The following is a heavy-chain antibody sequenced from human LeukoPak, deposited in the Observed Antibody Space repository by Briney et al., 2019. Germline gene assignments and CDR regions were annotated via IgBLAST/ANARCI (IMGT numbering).Heavy chain of an antibody. J-gene: IGHJ6*04. D-gene: IGHD2-2*01. V-gene: IGHV4-30-4*08. CDR3: ARGCSSTSCYGYV. CDR2: IYYSGST. CDR1: GGSISSGDYY. Sequence: SETLSLTCTVSGGSISSGDYYWSWIRQPPGKGLEGIGYIYYSGSTYYNPSLKSRVTISVDTSKNQFSLKLSSVTAADTAVYYCARGCSSTSCYGYVWGKGTTVTVSS.